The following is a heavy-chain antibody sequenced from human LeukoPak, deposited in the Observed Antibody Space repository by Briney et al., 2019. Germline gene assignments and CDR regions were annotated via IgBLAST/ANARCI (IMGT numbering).Heavy chain of an antibody. CDR2: IYHSGYT. CDR3: ARDMNPTHYFDY. CDR1: GYSISSGYY. D-gene: IGHD3-16*01. J-gene: IGHJ4*02. Sequence: SETLSLTCNVSGYSISSGYYWAWIRQAPGKGLEWIGSIYHSGYTHYNPSLKGRVTISVDTSKNDFSLKLSSVPAADTAIYYCARDMNPTHYFDYWGQGTLVTVSS. V-gene: IGHV4-38-2*02.